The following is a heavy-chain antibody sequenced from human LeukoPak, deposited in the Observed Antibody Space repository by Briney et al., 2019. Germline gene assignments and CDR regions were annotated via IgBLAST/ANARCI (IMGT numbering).Heavy chain of an antibody. CDR2: INHSGST. D-gene: IGHD5-18*01. J-gene: IGHJ4*02. CDR3: ARRPDTAMDRTNKFDY. CDR1: GGSFSGYY. Sequence: SETLSLTCAVYGGSFSGYYWSWIRQPPGKGLEWIGEINHSGSTNYNPSLKSRVTISVDTSKNQFSLKLSSVTAADTAVYYCARRPDTAMDRTNKFDYWGQGTLVTVSS. V-gene: IGHV4-34*01.